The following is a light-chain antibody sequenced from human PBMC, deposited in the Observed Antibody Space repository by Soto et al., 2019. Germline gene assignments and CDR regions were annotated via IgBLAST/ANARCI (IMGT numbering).Light chain of an antibody. CDR2: GAS. V-gene: IGKV3D-7*01. J-gene: IGKJ1*01. CDR1: QSVANSH. Sequence: PGERATLSCRASQSVANSHVAWYQQRRGLPPRLLIYGASNRATGIPDRFSGSGSGTEFILTINNLQPEDFASYFCLQVYSFPRTFGLGTKVEI. CDR3: LQVYSFPRT.